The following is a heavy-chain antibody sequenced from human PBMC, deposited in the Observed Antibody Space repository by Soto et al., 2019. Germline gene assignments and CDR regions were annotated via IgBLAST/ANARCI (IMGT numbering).Heavy chain of an antibody. CDR1: GGSISSYY. CDR3: ARISLRTADFWSGYYTAGYYFDY. Sequence: SETLSLTCTVSGGSISSYYWSWIRQPPGKGLEWIGYIYYSGSTNYNPSLKSRVTISVDTSKNQFSLKLSSVTAADTAVYYCARISLRTADFWSGYYTAGYYFDYWGQGTLVTVSS. V-gene: IGHV4-59*01. J-gene: IGHJ4*02. D-gene: IGHD3-3*01. CDR2: IYYSGST.